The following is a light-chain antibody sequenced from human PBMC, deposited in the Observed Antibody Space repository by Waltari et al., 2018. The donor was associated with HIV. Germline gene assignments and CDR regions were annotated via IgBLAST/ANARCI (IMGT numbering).Light chain of an antibody. CDR3: CSYAGSVV. V-gene: IGLV2-23*02. CDR2: EVS. CDR1: SSDVGNYNL. Sequence: QSALTQPASVSGSPGQSITISCTGTSSDVGNYNLVSWYQQHPGKAPKLMIYEVSKRPSGVSNRFSGSKPGNTASLTISGLQAEDEADYYCCSYAGSVVFGGGTKLTVL. J-gene: IGLJ2*01.